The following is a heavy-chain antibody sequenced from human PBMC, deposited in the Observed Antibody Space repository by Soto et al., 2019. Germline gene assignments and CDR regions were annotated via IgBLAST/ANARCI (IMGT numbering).Heavy chain of an antibody. J-gene: IGHJ4*02. Sequence: QVQLVESGGGVVQPGRSLRLSCAASGFIFNNYAMHWVRQAPWKGRAWLAITSYDVTNNYYADSVKGRFTTSRDNPKNTLFVQMTRLRPEDTAVYYCARDVALAGSRTIEYWGQGTLVTVSS. V-gene: IGHV3-30-3*01. CDR2: TSYDVTNN. CDR3: ARDVALAGSRTIEY. CDR1: GFIFNNYA. D-gene: IGHD6-19*01.